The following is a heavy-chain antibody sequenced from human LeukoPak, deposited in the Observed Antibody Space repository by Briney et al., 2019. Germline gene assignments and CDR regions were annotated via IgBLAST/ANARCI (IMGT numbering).Heavy chain of an antibody. CDR1: GFTFSSYA. CDR2: ISGSGGST. V-gene: IGHV3-23*01. J-gene: IGHJ5*02. CDR3: AKVPYRYYYDSSGYPRS. D-gene: IGHD3-22*01. Sequence: PGGSLRLSCAASGFTFSSYAMIWVCQAPGKGLEWVSAISGSGGSTYYADSVKGRFTISRDNTKNTLYLQMNSVRAEDTAVYYCAKVPYRYYYDSSGYPRSWGQGTLVTVSS.